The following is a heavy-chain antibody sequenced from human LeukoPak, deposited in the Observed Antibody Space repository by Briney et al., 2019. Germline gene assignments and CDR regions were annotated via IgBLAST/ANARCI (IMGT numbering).Heavy chain of an antibody. D-gene: IGHD6-19*01. CDR1: GGSISGFF. J-gene: IGHJ3*02. CDR2: THINGNI. Sequence: SETLSLTCTVSGGSISGFFWSWIRQSPGKGLEWIGHTHINGNIRYNPSLNSRGTISLDTSKMQFSLKLDSATAADTAVYYCARHIGTGWYWAFDIWGQGTLVTVSS. V-gene: IGHV4-4*08. CDR3: ARHIGTGWYWAFDI.